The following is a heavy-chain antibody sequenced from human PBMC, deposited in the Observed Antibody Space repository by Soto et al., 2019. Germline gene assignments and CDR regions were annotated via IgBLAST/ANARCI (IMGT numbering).Heavy chain of an antibody. CDR1: GYTFTSYG. CDR3: ARVLCSGGSCYGFDY. CDR2: ISAYNGNT. D-gene: IGHD2-15*01. V-gene: IGHV1-18*01. Sequence: GASVKVSCKASGYTFTSYGTSWVRQAPGQGLEWMGWISAYNGNTNYAQKLQGRVTMTTDTSTSTAYMELRSLRSDDTAVYYCARVLCSGGSCYGFDYWGQGTLVTVSS. J-gene: IGHJ4*02.